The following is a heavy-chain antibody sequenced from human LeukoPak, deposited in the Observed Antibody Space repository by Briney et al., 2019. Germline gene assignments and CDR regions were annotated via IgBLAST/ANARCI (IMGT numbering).Heavy chain of an antibody. CDR3: AKRGYYDSGALRAPFEY. V-gene: IGHV3-13*01. D-gene: IGHD3-22*01. CDR1: GFTFIDYD. CDR2: IGIRGDT. J-gene: IGHJ4*02. Sequence: GGSLRLSCAASGFTFIDYDMPWVRQVIGKGLEWVSAIGIRGDTHYSGSEKGRFTISRENAESSLYLQMNSLRAEDTAVYYCAKRGYYDSGALRAPFEYWGQGTLVTVSS.